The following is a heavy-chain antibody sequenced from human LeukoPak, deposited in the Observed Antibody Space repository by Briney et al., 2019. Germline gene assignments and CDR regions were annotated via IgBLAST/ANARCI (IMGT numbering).Heavy chain of an antibody. Sequence: PSETLSLTCNVSGASISSYYWSWIRQPPGEGLEWIGYFYHSGGTNYNPSLKSRATISIGTSKNEVSLKLRSVTAADTAVYYCARGASSSWYSLWKFWGQGTLVTVSS. J-gene: IGHJ4*02. D-gene: IGHD6-13*01. V-gene: IGHV4-59*01. CDR2: FYHSGGT. CDR3: ARGASSSWYSLWKF. CDR1: GASISSYY.